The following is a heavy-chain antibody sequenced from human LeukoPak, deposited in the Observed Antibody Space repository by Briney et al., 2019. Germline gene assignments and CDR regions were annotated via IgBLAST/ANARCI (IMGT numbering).Heavy chain of an antibody. CDR3: AKGGFADLVDY. CDR2: ISGSGGSP. CDR1: GFTFSSYE. J-gene: IGHJ4*02. Sequence: PGGSLRLSCAASGFTFSSYEMNWVRQAPGKGLEWVSAISGSGGSPYYADSVKGRFTISRDNSKNTLYLQMNSLRAEDTAVYYCAKGGFADLVDYWGQGTLVTVSS. V-gene: IGHV3-23*01.